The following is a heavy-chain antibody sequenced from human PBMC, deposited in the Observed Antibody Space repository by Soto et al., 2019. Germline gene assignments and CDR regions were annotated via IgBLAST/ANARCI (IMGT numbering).Heavy chain of an antibody. D-gene: IGHD3-10*01. J-gene: IGHJ4*02. CDR1: GASISDYN. CDR2: IYYIGST. V-gene: IGHV4-59*08. CDR3: ARLLGGYYFDY. Sequence: SETLSLTCTVSGASISDYNWGWVRQPPGKGLEYIGYIYYIGSTHYDPSLKSRVSISVDSSKNQFSLKLTSVTAADTAVYYCARLLGGYYFDYWGQGTLVTVSS.